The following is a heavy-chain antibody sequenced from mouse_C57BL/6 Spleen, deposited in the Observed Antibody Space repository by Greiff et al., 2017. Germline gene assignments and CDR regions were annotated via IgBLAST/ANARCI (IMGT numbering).Heavy chain of an antibody. V-gene: IGHV5-9-1*02. CDR1: GFTFSSYA. J-gene: IGHJ4*01. D-gene: IGHD1-1*01. Sequence: DVKLVESGEGLVKPGGSLKLSCAASGFTFSSYAMSWVRQTPEKRLEWVAYISSGGDYTYYADTLKGRFTISKDNARNTLYLQMSSLKSEDTAMYYCTRGGSSHYYAMEDWGQGASVTVSS. CDR3: TRGGSSHYYAMED. CDR2: ISSGGDYT.